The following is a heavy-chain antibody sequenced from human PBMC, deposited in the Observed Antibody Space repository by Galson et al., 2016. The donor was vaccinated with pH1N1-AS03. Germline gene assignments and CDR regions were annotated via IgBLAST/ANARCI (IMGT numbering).Heavy chain of an antibody. V-gene: IGHV3-7*01. J-gene: IGHJ4*02. Sequence: SLRLSCAASGFTLSGYWMTWVRQAPGKGLEWVANINQDESKKNYAVSVKGRFTISRDNSKNTLYLQINSLRAEDTAVYYCVRDDDSSGYYPDSWGRGTLVTVSS. CDR1: GFTLSGYW. CDR2: INQDESKK. D-gene: IGHD3-22*01. CDR3: VRDDDSSGYYPDS.